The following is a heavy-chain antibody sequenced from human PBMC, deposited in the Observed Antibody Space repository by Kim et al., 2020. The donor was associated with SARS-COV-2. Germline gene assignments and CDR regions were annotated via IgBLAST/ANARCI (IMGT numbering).Heavy chain of an antibody. V-gene: IGHV4-34*01. Sequence: SETLSLTCAVYGGSFSGYYWSWIRQPPGKGLEWIGEINHSGSTNYNPSLKSRVTISVDTSKNQFSLKLSSVTAADTAVYYCARGFKWVRYGFGGGGWFDPWGQGTLVTVSS. D-gene: IGHD5-18*01. J-gene: IGHJ5*02. CDR3: ARGFKWVRYGFGGGGWFDP. CDR2: INHSGST. CDR1: GGSFSGYY.